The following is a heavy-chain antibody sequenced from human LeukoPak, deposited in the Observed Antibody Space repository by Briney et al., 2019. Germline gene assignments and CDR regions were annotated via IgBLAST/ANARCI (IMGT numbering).Heavy chain of an antibody. CDR2: IYYSGST. D-gene: IGHD3-22*01. CDR1: GGSISSSSYY. V-gene: IGHV4-39*01. Sequence: SETLSLTCTISGGSISSSSYYWDWIRQYPGKGLEWLGTIYYSGSTYYNASLKSRLFISVDTSNNQFSLWLSFVTAADTAVYYCARRRYYDATGYLDWGQGTLITVSS. CDR3: ARRRYYDATGYLD. J-gene: IGHJ1*01.